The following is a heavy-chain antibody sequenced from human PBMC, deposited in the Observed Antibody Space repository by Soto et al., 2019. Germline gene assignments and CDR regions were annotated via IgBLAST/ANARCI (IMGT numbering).Heavy chain of an antibody. CDR2: IYPGDSNT. D-gene: IGHD3-22*01. V-gene: IGHV5-51*01. CDR3: ARLQSHYYDSSGYLPHWFDP. J-gene: IGHJ5*02. CDR1: GYSFTSYW. Sequence: PGESLKISCKGSGYSFTSYWIGWVRQMPGKGLEWMGIIYPGDSNTRYSPSFQGQVTISADKFLNTAYLQWSSLKASDAAIYYCARLQSHYYDSSGYLPHWFDPWGQGTLVTVSS.